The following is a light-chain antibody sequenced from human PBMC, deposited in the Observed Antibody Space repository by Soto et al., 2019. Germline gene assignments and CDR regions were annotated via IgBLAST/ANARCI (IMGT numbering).Light chain of an antibody. V-gene: IGKV1-27*01. Sequence: DIQMTQSPSSLSAYVGDRVTITCRASQAISNYLAWYQQKPGKVPKLLIYAASTLQSGVPSRFSGSGSGTDFTLTICSLQPEDVATYYCQKYNIAPWTFGQGTKVEIK. J-gene: IGKJ1*01. CDR1: QAISNY. CDR2: AAS. CDR3: QKYNIAPWT.